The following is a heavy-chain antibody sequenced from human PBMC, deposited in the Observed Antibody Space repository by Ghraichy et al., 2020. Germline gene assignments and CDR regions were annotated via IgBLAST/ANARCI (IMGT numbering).Heavy chain of an antibody. J-gene: IGHJ6*02. D-gene: IGHD5-24*01. V-gene: IGHV3-33*01. CDR3: ARGLFRGWLELPYDNGLDV. CDR1: GFLLSGFD. CDR2: IWADEGNK. Sequence: GESLNISCAASGFLLSGFDMHWVRQAPGKGLEWVTLIWADEGNKYHGDSVKGRFSISRDSSKNTVYLQMSSLEVEDTALYFCARGLFRGWLELPYDNGLDVWGQGTTVTVSS.